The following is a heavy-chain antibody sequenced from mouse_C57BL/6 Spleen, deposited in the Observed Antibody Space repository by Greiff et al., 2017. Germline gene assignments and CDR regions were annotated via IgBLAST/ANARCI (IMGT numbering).Heavy chain of an antibody. V-gene: IGHV1-52*01. J-gene: IGHJ2*01. CDR3: ARYYSNYGGYYCDY. CDR1: GYTFTSYW. D-gene: IGHD2-5*01. Sequence: QVQLQQPGAELVRPGSSVKLSCKASGYTFTSYWMHWVKQRPIQGLEWIGNIDPSDSETHYTQKFKDKATLTADKSSSTAYMQPSSLTSEDSAVYYCARYYSNYGGYYCDYWGQGTTLTVSS. CDR2: IDPSDSET.